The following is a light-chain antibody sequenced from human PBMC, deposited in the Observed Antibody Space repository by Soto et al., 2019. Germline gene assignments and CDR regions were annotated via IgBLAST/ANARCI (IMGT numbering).Light chain of an antibody. V-gene: IGLV1-40*01. CDR2: RNT. Sequence: QSVRTQPPSVSGAPGQSVTISCTGSGSSLGAGFDVHGNQQLPGTAPKLLIYRNTNRPSGVPDRFSGSKSGTSTSLTITGLQAEYGADYYCQSYDSRMGGSVFGNGTQVPVL. CDR3: QSYDSRMGGSV. J-gene: IGLJ1*01. CDR1: GSSLGAGFD.